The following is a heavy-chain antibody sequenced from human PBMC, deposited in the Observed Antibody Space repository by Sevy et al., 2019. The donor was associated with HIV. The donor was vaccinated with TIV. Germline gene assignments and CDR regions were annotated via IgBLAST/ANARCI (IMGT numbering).Heavy chain of an antibody. Sequence: GGSLRLSCAASGFTFSSYAMHWVRQAPGKGLEWVAVISYDGSNKYYADSVKGRFTISRDNSKNTLYLQMNSLRAEDTAVYYCARPYCGGDCYSSYYYYGMDVWGQGITVTVSS. V-gene: IGHV3-30-3*01. D-gene: IGHD2-21*02. CDR2: ISYDGSNK. CDR1: GFTFSSYA. J-gene: IGHJ6*02. CDR3: ARPYCGGDCYSSYYYYGMDV.